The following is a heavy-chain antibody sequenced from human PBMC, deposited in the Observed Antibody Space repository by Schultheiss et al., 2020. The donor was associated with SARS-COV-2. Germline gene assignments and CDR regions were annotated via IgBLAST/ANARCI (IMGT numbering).Heavy chain of an antibody. J-gene: IGHJ4*02. CDR2: IYYSGST. V-gene: IGHV4-61*08. D-gene: IGHD3-10*01. CDR3: ARATRGDYYGSGSYPYYFDY. Sequence: SQTLSLTCTVSGGSVSSGGYSWSWIRQPPGKGLEWIGYIYYSGSTNYNPSLKSRVTMSVDTSKNQFSLQLNSVTPEDTAVYYCARATRGDYYGSGSYPYYFDYWGQGTLVTVSS. CDR1: GGSVSSGGYS.